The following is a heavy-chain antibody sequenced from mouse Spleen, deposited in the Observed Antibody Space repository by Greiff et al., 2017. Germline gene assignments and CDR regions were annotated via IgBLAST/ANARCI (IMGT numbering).Heavy chain of an antibody. V-gene: IGHV1-54*03. D-gene: IGHD2-4*01. Sequence: VKLMESGAELVRPGTSVKVSCKASGYAFTNYLIEWVKQRPGQGLEWIGVINPGSGGTNYNEKFKGKATLTADKSSSTAYMQLSSLTSDDSAVYFCARGGLRGAMDYWGQGTSVTVSS. CDR1: GYAFTNYL. CDR3: ARGGLRGAMDY. CDR2: INPGSGGT. J-gene: IGHJ4*01.